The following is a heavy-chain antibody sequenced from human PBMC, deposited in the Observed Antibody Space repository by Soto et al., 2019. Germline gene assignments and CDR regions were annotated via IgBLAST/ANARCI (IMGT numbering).Heavy chain of an antibody. D-gene: IGHD3-10*01. V-gene: IGHV3-30-3*01. J-gene: IGHJ6*02. CDR2: ISFDGSTE. CDR1: GFTFISYA. Sequence: QVPLVESGGGVVQPGRSLRLSCAASGFTFISYAMHWVRQAPGKGLEWVAVISFDGSTEYYADSVKGRFTISRDNSTNTVYLQMNSLRSEDTAVYYCARSRHGSGSYTHFYYGLDVWGQGTTVTVSS. CDR3: ARSRHGSGSYTHFYYGLDV.